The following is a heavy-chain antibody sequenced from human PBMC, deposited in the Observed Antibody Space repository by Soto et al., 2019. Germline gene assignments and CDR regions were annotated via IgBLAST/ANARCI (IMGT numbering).Heavy chain of an antibody. CDR1: GYTVTSYA. Sequence: ASVKASCKASGYTVTSYAMHWVRQAPGQRLEWMGWINAGNSDTKYSQKFQGRVTITSDTSASTAYMELSSLRSEDTAVYYCARGFGVVVDPPGYWAQGSLVIVSA. J-gene: IGHJ4*02. CDR2: INAGNSDT. V-gene: IGHV1-3*01. D-gene: IGHD3-3*01. CDR3: ARGFGVVVDPPGY.